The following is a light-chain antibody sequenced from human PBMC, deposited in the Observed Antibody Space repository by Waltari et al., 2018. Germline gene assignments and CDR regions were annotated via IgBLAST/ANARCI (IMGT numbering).Light chain of an antibody. J-gene: IGKJ1*01. CDR3: QQYNSYST. CDR2: DAS. CDR1: QSISSW. Sequence: DIQMTQSPSTLSASVGDRVTITCRASQSISSWLAWYQQKPGKAPKLLIYDASRLESGVPERFSGSGSGTEFTLTISSLQPDDFATYYCQQYNSYSTFGQGTKVETK. V-gene: IGKV1-5*01.